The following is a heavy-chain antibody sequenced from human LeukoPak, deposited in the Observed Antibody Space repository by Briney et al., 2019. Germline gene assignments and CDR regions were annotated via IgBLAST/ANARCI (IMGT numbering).Heavy chain of an antibody. D-gene: IGHD3-10*01. CDR1: GYTFTTNG. J-gene: IGHJ3*02. CDR3: ARGSADAFDI. V-gene: IGHV1-18*01. Sequence: ASVKVSCKSSGYTFTTNGISWVRQAPGQGLEWMGWISTNSGNTNYAQKIQGRVTMTTDTSTRTTYVELRSLRPNDTAVYFCARGSADAFDIWGQGTMVTVSS. CDR2: ISTNSGNT.